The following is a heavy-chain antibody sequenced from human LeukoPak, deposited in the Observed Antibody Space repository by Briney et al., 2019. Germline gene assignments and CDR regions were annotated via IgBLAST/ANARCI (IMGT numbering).Heavy chain of an antibody. V-gene: IGHV1-8*03. D-gene: IGHD3-16*01. CDR2: MNANSGNT. J-gene: IGHJ5*02. CDR3: ARGHPYLRYWFDP. Sequence: ASVKVSCKASGYTLNSYDINWVRPDARQGLEWMGWMNANSGNTGYAQKFHGRVTITRNTSISTAYMELSSLRSEDTAVYYCARGHPYLRYWFDPWGQGTLVTVSS. CDR1: GYTLNSYD.